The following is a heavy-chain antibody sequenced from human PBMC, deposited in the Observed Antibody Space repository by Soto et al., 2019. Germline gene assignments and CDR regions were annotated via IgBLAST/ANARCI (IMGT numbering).Heavy chain of an antibody. V-gene: IGHV3-7*01. CDR2: IKQDGSNK. CDR3: AKDRIFGAAAGPYDY. CDR1: GFSFGASW. Sequence: PGGSLRLSCAASGFSFGASWMAWVRQAPGKGLEWVADIKQDGSNKYYADSVKGRFTISRDNSKNTLYLQMNSLRAEDTAVYYCAKDRIFGAAAGPYDYWGQGTLVTVSS. D-gene: IGHD6-13*01. J-gene: IGHJ4*02.